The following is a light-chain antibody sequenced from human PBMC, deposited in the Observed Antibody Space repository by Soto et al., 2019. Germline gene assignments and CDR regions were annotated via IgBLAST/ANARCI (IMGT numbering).Light chain of an antibody. CDR2: WAS. CDR1: QSLXYSSNNKNY. CDR3: QQYYSIPPT. V-gene: IGKV4-1*01. J-gene: IGKJ4*01. Sequence: DIVMTQSPDSLAVSLGERATINCKSSQSLXYSSNNKNYLTWYQHKPGQPPKLLIYWASTRKSGVPDRFSGSGSGTDFTLTISSLQAEDVAVYYCQQYYSIPPTFGGGTKVDIK.